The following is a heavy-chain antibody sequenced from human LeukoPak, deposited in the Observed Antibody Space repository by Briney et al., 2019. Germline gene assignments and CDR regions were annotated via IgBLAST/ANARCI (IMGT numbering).Heavy chain of an antibody. V-gene: IGHV4-61*02. CDR1: GGSISSGSYY. CDR2: IYTSGST. CDR3: AKDRCSNGIGCYYYYMDV. D-gene: IGHD2-8*01. Sequence: SETLSLTCTVSGGSISSGSYYWSWIRQPAGKGLEWIGRIYTSGSTNYNPSLKSRVTISVDTSKNQFSLKLRSVTAADTAVYYCAKDRCSNGIGCYYYYMDVWGKGTTVTISS. J-gene: IGHJ6*03.